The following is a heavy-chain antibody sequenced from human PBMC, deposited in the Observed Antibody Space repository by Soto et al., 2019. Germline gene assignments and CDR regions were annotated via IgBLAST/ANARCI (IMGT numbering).Heavy chain of an antibody. D-gene: IGHD1-1*01. CDR3: ARDRIGTGTPEYFDH. Sequence: QVQLVQSADEVKQAGSSVKVSCKASGGTFSSNGISWVRQAPGQGLEWMGGIIPTFATSQYAQKFQGRVTITADESTSTAYMELSSLRSDDTAVYYCARDRIGTGTPEYFDHWGQGTLVTVSS. J-gene: IGHJ4*02. CDR1: GGTFSSNG. CDR2: IIPTFATS. V-gene: IGHV1-69*01.